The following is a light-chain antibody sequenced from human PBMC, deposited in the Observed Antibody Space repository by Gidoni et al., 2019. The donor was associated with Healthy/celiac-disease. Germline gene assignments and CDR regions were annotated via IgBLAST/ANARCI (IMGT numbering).Light chain of an antibody. CDR1: QGISSY. J-gene: IGKJ3*01. CDR2: AAS. Sequence: DIQLTQSPSFLSASVGDRVTITWRASQGISSYLAWYQQKPGKAPKLLIYAASTLQSGVPSRFSGSGSGTEFTLTISSLQPEDFATYYCQQLNSYPLAFGPGTKVDIK. V-gene: IGKV1-9*01. CDR3: QQLNSYPLA.